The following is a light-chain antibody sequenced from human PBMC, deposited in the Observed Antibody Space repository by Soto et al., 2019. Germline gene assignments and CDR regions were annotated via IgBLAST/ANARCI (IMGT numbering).Light chain of an antibody. V-gene: IGKV1-17*01. J-gene: IGKJ1*01. CDR1: QGIRND. CDR2: SAY. Sequence: DIQMTQSPSSLSASVGDRVTISCRASQGIRNDLAWYQQKPGKAPKGLIYSAYTLHSGVPSRFSGSGSGTDFTLTFSSLQPEDFATYYCLQFNGYPRTFGQGTKVDIK. CDR3: LQFNGYPRT.